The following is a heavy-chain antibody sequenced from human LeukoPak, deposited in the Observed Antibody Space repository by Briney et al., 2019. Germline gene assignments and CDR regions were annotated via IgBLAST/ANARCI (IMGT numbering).Heavy chain of an antibody. CDR3: ARSSGFDTFDI. CDR2: ISTSSSTI. J-gene: IGHJ3*02. Sequence: GGSLRLSCAASGFTFSGYSMNWVRQAPGKGLEWLSYISTSSSTIYYADSVKGRFTISRDNAENSLYLQMNSLRDDDTAVYYCARSSGFDTFDIWGQGTMVTLSS. V-gene: IGHV3-48*02. CDR1: GFTFSGYS. D-gene: IGHD1-14*01.